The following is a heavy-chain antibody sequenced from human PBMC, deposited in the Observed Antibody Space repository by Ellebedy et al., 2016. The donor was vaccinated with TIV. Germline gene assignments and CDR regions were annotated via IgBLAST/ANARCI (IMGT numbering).Heavy chain of an antibody. J-gene: IGHJ4*02. V-gene: IGHV4-30-4*01. CDR2: IYYSGST. Sequence: MPSETLSLTCTVSGGSISSGDYYWSWIRQPPGKGLEWIGYIYYSGSTYYNPSLKSRVTISVDTSQNQFSLKLSSVTAADTAVYYCVREGSYFYDSSGSFDYWGQGTLVTVSS. CDR1: GGSISSGDYY. D-gene: IGHD3-22*01. CDR3: VREGSYFYDSSGSFDY.